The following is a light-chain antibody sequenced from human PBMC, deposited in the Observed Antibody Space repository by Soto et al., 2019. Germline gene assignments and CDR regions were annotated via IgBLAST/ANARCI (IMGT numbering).Light chain of an antibody. CDR2: DSS. CDR1: QSISSW. V-gene: IGKV1-5*01. J-gene: IGKJ1*01. Sequence: DIQMTQSPSTLSASVGDRVTITCRASQSISSWLAWYQQKPGKAPQVLIYDSSSLQTGVPSRFSGSGSGTEFTLTIDSLQPEDFATYYCQRYNAFSQTFGQGTKV. CDR3: QRYNAFSQT.